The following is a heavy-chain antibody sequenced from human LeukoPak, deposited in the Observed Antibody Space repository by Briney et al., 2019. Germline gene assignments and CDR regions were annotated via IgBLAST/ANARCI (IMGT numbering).Heavy chain of an antibody. CDR1: GGSISSSSYY. V-gene: IGHV4-39*01. CDR3: ARLHYGGNYGYYYYYMDV. J-gene: IGHJ6*03. CDR2: IYYTGST. D-gene: IGHD4-23*01. Sequence: SETLSLTRTVSGGSISSSSYYWGWIRQPSGKGLEWIGSIYYTGSTYYNPSLKSRVTISVDTSKNQFSLKLSSVTAADTAVYYCARLHYGGNYGYYYYYMDVWGKGTTVTISS.